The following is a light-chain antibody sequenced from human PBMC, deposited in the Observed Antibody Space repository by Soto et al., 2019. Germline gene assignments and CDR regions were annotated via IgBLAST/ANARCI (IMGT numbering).Light chain of an antibody. J-gene: IGLJ1*01. Sequence: QSALTQHRSVSGSPGQSVTISCTGTSSDVGGYNYVSWYQQHPGKAPKLMIYDVSKRPSGVHDRFSGSKSVNTASLTFSGFQAEYEAESFFFSHAGSYYVFGTGTKLTVL. CDR2: DVS. CDR1: SSDVGGYNY. CDR3: FSHAGSYYV. V-gene: IGLV2-11*01.